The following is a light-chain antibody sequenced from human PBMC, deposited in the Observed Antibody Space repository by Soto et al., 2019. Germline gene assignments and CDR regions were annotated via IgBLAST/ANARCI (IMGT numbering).Light chain of an antibody. Sequence: EIVLTQSPDTLSLSPGERATLSCRASQSVSSSYLAWYQQKPGQAPRLLIYGASSRVTGIPDRFSGSGSGTDFTLTISRLEPEDFAVYYCQQYGSSLFTFGPGTKVDIK. V-gene: IGKV3-20*01. CDR1: QSVSSSY. CDR2: GAS. J-gene: IGKJ3*01. CDR3: QQYGSSLFT.